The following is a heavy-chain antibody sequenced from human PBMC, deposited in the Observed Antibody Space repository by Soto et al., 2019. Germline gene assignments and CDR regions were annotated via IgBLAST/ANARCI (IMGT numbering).Heavy chain of an antibody. CDR3: ATGGGYYYYAMDV. CDR1: GGSSTDNH. J-gene: IGHJ6*02. D-gene: IGHD3-10*01. Sequence: SETLSLTCAVYGGSSTDNHWTWIRQSPGKGLEWIGKINHSGGISSNPSLTSRVTISIDTSKNKFFLKLKSVTAADTAVYYCATGGGYYYYAMDVWAQGTTVTVSS. V-gene: IGHV4-34*01. CDR2: INHSGGI.